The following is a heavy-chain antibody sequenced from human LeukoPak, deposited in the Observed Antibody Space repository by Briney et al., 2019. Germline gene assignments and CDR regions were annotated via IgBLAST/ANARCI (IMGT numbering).Heavy chain of an antibody. Sequence: GGSLRLSCAASGFIFSSYTMHWARQAPGKGLEWVAVISYDGSDKYYADSVKGRFTISRDNSKNTLYLQMNSLRAEDTAVYYCAREPGYDFWSGYQSTYYYYGMDVWGQGTTVTVSS. CDR2: ISYDGSDK. CDR3: AREPGYDFWSGYQSTYYYYGMDV. D-gene: IGHD3-3*01. CDR1: GFIFSSYT. J-gene: IGHJ6*02. V-gene: IGHV3-30*04.